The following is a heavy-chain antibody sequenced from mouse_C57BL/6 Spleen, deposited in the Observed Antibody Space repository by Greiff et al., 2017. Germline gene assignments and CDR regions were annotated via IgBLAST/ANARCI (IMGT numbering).Heavy chain of an antibody. CDR2: IDPANGNT. CDR3: ARGLYGNSFAY. V-gene: IGHV14-3*01. Sequence: VQLQQSVAELVRPGASVKLSCTASGFNIKNTYMHWVKQRPEQGLEWIGRIDPANGNTKYAPKFKGKATLTADKSSSTAYMQLSSLTSEDSAVYFCARGLYGNSFAYWGQGTLVTVSA. D-gene: IGHD2-1*01. J-gene: IGHJ3*01. CDR1: GFNIKNTY.